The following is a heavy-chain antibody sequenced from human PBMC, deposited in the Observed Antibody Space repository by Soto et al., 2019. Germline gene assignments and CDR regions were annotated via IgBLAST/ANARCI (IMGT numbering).Heavy chain of an antibody. CDR3: ATEGRSSLNWFDP. V-gene: IGHV4-59*01. CDR2: ISYTGST. J-gene: IGHJ5*02. CDR1: GGSISSYY. Sequence: PSETLSLTCTVSGGSISSYYWSWIRQPPGKGLEWIGYISYTGSTNYSPSLKSRVTMSVDTSNNQFSLKLSSVTAADTAVDYCATEGRSSLNWFDPWGHGTLVTVFS. D-gene: IGHD3-3*01.